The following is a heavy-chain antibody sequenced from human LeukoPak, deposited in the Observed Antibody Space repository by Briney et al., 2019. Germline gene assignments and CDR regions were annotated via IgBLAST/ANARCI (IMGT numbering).Heavy chain of an antibody. CDR3: ARQTGESTNFDN. D-gene: IGHD2-2*01. J-gene: IGHJ4*02. V-gene: IGHV3-64*04. CDR2: ISSQGGST. Sequence: GGSLRLSCSASGFTFSNYPMHWVRQAPGKGLEYVSAISSQGGSTYYVDSVKGRFTISRDNSKNTLYLLMNSLRAEDTAMYHCARQTGESTNFDNWGQGTLVTVSS. CDR1: GFTFSNYP.